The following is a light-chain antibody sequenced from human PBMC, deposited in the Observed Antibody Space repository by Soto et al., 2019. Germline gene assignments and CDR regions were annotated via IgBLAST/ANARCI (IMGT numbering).Light chain of an antibody. J-gene: IGKJ3*01. V-gene: IGKV3-11*01. CDR2: DAS. CDR1: QSVSSY. CDR3: QQRSNWPPLT. Sequence: EIVLTQSPATLSLSPGERATLSCRASQSVSSYLAWYQQKPGQAPRLLIYDASNRATGIPARFSGSGSGTDFTLTISSIEHEDFAVYYCQQRSNWPPLTFGPGTKGDIK.